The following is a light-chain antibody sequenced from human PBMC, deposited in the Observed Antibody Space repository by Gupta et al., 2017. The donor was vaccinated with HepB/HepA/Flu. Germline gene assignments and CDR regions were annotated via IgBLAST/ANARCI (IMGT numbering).Light chain of an antibody. CDR2: AVS. Sequence: QSALTQPASVSGSPGQSSTISCTGTSSDVGSYKYVSWYQQHPGKVPKLMIYAVSTRPSGVSNRFSGSKSANPASLTISWLQAEDEADYYCTSNTTSSTLVVFGGGTKLTVL. CDR1: SSDVGSYKY. CDR3: TSNTTSSTLVV. J-gene: IGLJ2*01. V-gene: IGLV2-14*03.